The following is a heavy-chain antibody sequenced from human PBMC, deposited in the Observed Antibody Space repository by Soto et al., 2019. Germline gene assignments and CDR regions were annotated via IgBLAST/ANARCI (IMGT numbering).Heavy chain of an antibody. CDR1: GGTFSSYA. CDR3: ARDPPSSRGGAAFDI. V-gene: IGHV1-69*13. D-gene: IGHD2-15*01. J-gene: IGHJ3*02. Sequence: GASVKVSCKASGGTFSSYAISWVRQAPGQGLEWMGGIIPIFGTANYAQKFQGRVTITADESTSTAYMELSSLRSEDTAVYYCARDPPSSRGGAAFDIWGQGTMVTVSS. CDR2: IIPIFGTA.